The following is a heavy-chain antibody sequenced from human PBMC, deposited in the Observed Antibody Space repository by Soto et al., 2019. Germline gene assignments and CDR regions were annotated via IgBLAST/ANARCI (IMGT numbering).Heavy chain of an antibody. CDR1: GFTFSSYA. V-gene: IGHV3-23*01. Sequence: GGSLRLSCAASGFTFSSYAMSWVRQAPGKGLEWVSAISGSGGSTYYADSVKGRFTISRDNSKNTLYLQMNSLRAEDTAVYYCAKDLVTMVRGVITKTFDYWGQGTLVTVSS. CDR3: AKDLVTMVRGVITKTFDY. CDR2: ISGSGGST. J-gene: IGHJ4*02. D-gene: IGHD3-10*01.